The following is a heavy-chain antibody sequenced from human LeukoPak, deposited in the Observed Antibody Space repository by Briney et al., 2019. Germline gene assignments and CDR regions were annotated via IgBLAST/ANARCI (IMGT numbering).Heavy chain of an antibody. CDR2: MNPNSGNT. CDR1: GYTFTSYD. J-gene: IGHJ4*02. CDR3: ARGYVDTAMVDLFDY. Sequence: ASVKVSCKASGYTFTSYDVNWVRQATGQGLEWMGWMNPNSGNTGYAQKFQGRVTMTRNTSISTAYMELSSLRSEDTAVYYCARGYVDTAMVDLFDYWGQGTLVTVSS. V-gene: IGHV1-8*01. D-gene: IGHD5-18*01.